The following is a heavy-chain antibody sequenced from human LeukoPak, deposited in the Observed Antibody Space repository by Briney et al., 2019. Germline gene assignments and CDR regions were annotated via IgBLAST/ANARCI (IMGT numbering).Heavy chain of an antibody. Sequence: GGSLRLSCVASGFPFSSYWLTWVRQAPGKGLEWVANIKQDGSKKSYVDSVKGRFTISRDNAKNSLYLQMNSLRAEDTAIYYCTRVGYIDEGIDYWGQGTLVTVSS. CDR1: GFPFSSYW. J-gene: IGHJ4*02. D-gene: IGHD5-24*01. CDR3: TRVGYIDEGIDY. CDR2: IKQDGSKK. V-gene: IGHV3-7*04.